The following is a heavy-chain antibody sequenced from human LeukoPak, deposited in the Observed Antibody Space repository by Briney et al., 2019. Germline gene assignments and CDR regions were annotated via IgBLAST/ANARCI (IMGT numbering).Heavy chain of an antibody. CDR1: GDSVSSNSVT. D-gene: IGHD1-26*01. CDR2: TYYRSNWYN. CDR3: ARGRSGDDFHY. J-gene: IGHJ4*02. Sequence: SQTLSLTCAISGDSVSSNSVTWNWIRQSPSRGLEWLGKTYYRSNWYNDYAVSVKGRITINPDTSKNQFSLQLNSVTPEDTAVYYCARGRSGDDFHYWGQGTLVTVSS. V-gene: IGHV6-1*01.